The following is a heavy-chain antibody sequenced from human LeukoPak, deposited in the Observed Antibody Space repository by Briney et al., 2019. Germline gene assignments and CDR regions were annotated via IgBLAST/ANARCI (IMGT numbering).Heavy chain of an antibody. CDR1: GYTFTSYF. Sequence: ASVKVSCTASGYTFTSYFMHWVRQAPGQGLEWMGIINPSGGGTSYAQKFQGRVTMTRDTSTSTVYMELSSLRSEDTAVYYCARTAGRTFDYWGQGTLVTVSS. J-gene: IGHJ4*02. V-gene: IGHV1-46*01. CDR2: INPSGGGT. D-gene: IGHD6-6*01. CDR3: ARTAGRTFDY.